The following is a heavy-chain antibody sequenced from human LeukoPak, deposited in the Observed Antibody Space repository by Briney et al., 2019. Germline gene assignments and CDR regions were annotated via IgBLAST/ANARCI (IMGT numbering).Heavy chain of an antibody. CDR2: INPSGGST. D-gene: IGHD6-13*01. CDR3: ARGRAAAVIDY. CDR1: GYTFTSYY. J-gene: IGHJ4*02. V-gene: IGHV1-46*01. Sequence: EASVKVSCKASGYTFTSYYMHWVRQAPGQGLEWMGIINPSGGSTSYAQKFQGRVTMTRDTSISTAYMELSRLRSDDTAVYYCARGRAAAVIDYWGQGTLVTVSS.